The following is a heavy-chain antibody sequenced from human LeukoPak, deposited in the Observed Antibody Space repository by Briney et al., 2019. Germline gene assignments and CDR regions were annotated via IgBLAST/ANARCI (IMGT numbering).Heavy chain of an antibody. D-gene: IGHD7-27*01. Sequence: SETLSLTCTVSGGSISSGDYYWSWIRQPPGKGLEWIGYIYYSGSTYYNPSLKSRVTISVDTSKNQFSLKLSSVTAADTAVYYCARGGSGWGSRWYSDLWGRGTLVTVSS. CDR3: ARGGSGWGSRWYSDL. CDR1: GGSISSGDYY. J-gene: IGHJ2*01. V-gene: IGHV4-30-4*02. CDR2: IYYSGST.